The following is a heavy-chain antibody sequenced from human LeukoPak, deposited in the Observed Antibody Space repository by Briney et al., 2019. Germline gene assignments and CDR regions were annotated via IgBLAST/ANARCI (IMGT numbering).Heavy chain of an antibody. Sequence: GSSVKVSCKASGGTFSSYAISWVRQAPGQGLEWMGGIIPIFGTANYAQKFQGRVTITADESTSTAYMELSSLRSEDTAVYYCARQGYYGSVNSFDPWGQGTLVTVSS. CDR3: ARQGYYGSVNSFDP. CDR1: GGTFSSYA. V-gene: IGHV1-69*01. J-gene: IGHJ5*02. D-gene: IGHD3-10*01. CDR2: IIPIFGTA.